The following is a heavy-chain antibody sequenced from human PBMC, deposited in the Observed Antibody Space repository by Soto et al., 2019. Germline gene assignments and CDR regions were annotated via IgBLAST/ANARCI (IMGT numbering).Heavy chain of an antibody. CDR3: ASSPRTRFYNGFDP. V-gene: IGHV4-59*01. CDR1: GGSISSYY. Sequence: SETLSLTCTVSGGSISSYYWSWIRQPPGKGLEWIGYIYYSGSTNYNPSLKSRVTILLDMSNKQFSLKLTSVTAADTAVYYCASSPRTRFYNGFDPGGEGPGATVPS. CDR2: IYYSGST. J-gene: IGHJ5*02. D-gene: IGHD2-2*01.